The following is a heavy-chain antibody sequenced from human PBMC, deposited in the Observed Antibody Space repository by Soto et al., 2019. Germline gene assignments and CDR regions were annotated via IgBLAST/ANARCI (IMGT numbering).Heavy chain of an antibody. J-gene: IGHJ4*02. D-gene: IGHD1-1*01. CDR2: VFHSGSA. CDR3: ARKAWTRLDY. V-gene: IGHV4-4*02. Sequence: QLQLQESGPGLVKPSGTLSLTCGVSGGSLSTPVWWSWVRLPPGKGLEWIGEVFHSGSANYNPSLQSRVTISLDKSTNQFSLRLSSVTAADTAVYYRARKAWTRLDYWGQGAMVTVSS. CDR1: GGSLSTPVW.